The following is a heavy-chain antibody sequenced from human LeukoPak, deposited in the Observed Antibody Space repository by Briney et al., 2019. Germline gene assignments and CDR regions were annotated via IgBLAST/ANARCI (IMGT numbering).Heavy chain of an antibody. CDR2: IGASSIPK. Sequence: GGSLRLSCVASGFPFSFYELNWVRQAPGKGLEWVSNIGASSIPKYYADSVKGRFSISRDNAGNSLYLQMNSLRVEDTAVYYCALLAVASDFDYWGQGALVTVSS. V-gene: IGHV3-48*03. CDR1: GFPFSFYE. J-gene: IGHJ4*02. CDR3: ALLAVASDFDY. D-gene: IGHD6-19*01.